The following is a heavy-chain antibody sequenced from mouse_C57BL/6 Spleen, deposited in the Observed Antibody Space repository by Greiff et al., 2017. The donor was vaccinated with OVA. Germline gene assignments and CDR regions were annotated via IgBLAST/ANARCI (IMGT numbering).Heavy chain of an antibody. V-gene: IGHV1-55*01. J-gene: IGHJ4*01. Sequence: QVQLQQPGAELVKPGASVKMSCKASGYTFTSYWITWVKPRPGQGLEWIGDIYPGSGSTNYNEKFKSKATLTVDTSSSTAYMQLSSLTSEDSAVYYFARRYGSSYYAMDYWGQGTSVTVSS. CDR1: GYTFTSYW. D-gene: IGHD1-1*01. CDR3: ARRYGSSYYAMDY. CDR2: IYPGSGST.